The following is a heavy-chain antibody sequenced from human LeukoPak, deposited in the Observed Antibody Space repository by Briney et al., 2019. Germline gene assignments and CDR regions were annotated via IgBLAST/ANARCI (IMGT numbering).Heavy chain of an antibody. V-gene: IGHV4-34*01. Sequence: SETLSLTCAVYGGSFRGYYWSWIRQPPGKGLEWIGEINHSGSTNYNPSLKSRVTISLDTSKNQFSLKLSSVTAADTSVYYCARDWHHYYDGMDVWGQGTTVTVSS. CDR1: GGSFRGYY. CDR3: ARDWHHYYDGMDV. CDR2: INHSGST. J-gene: IGHJ6*02.